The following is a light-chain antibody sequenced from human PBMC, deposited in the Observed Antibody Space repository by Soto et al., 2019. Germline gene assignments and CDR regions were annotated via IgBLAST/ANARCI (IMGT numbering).Light chain of an antibody. J-gene: IGKJ5*01. V-gene: IGKV3-11*01. CDR3: QQRNNWPPIT. CDR2: DAS. CDR1: QSVGRY. Sequence: ENVLTQSPAILSLSPRDTATLSCRASQSVGRYLAWYQQKPGQAPRLVIYDASNRATGVPDRFSGSGSGTDFTLSISNLEPEDFAIYYCQQRNNWPPITFGQGTR.